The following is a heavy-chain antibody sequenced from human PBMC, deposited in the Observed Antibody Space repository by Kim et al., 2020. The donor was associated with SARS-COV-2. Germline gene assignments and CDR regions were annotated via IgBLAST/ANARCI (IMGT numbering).Heavy chain of an antibody. D-gene: IGHD3-10*01. Sequence: SETLSLTCTVSGGSISSYYWSWIRQPPGKGLEWIGYIYYSGSTNYNPSLKSRVTISVDTSKNQFSLKLSSVTAADTAVYYCARSFGELFFVGGLWFDPWGQGTLVTVSS. CDR3: ARSFGELFFVGGLWFDP. CDR2: IYYSGST. CDR1: GGSISSYY. V-gene: IGHV4-59*01. J-gene: IGHJ5*02.